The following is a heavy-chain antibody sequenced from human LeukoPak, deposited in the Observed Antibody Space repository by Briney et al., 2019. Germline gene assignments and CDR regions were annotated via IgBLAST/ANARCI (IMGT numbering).Heavy chain of an antibody. CDR1: GFTFSSYG. V-gene: IGHV3-23*01. Sequence: GGSLRLSCAASGFTFSSYGMHWVRQAPGKGLEWVSAISGSGGSTYYADSVKGRFTISRDNSKNTLYLQMNSLRAEDTAVYYCAKVWDSSGPYDAFDIWGQGTMVTVSS. J-gene: IGHJ3*02. D-gene: IGHD6-19*01. CDR3: AKVWDSSGPYDAFDI. CDR2: ISGSGGST.